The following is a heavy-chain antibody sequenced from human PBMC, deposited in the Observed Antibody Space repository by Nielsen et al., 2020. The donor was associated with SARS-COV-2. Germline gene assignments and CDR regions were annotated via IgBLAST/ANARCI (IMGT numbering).Heavy chain of an antibody. V-gene: IGHV4-39*01. J-gene: IGHJ4*02. CDR1: GGSISSGYY. CDR2: MYYSGST. Sequence: SETLSLTCTVSGGSISSGYYWGWVRQPPGKGLEWIGSMYYSGSTYYNPSLNSRVTISVDTSKNQFSLKLSSVTAADTALYYGARRSDPSCFDYWGQGTLVTVSS. CDR3: ARRSDPSCFDY.